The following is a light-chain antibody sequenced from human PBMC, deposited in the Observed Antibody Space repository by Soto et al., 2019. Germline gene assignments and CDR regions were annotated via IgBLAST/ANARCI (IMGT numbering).Light chain of an antibody. V-gene: IGKV3-15*01. CDR1: QSVSSN. J-gene: IGKJ2*01. CDR3: QHYNNWPFT. Sequence: EIVMTQSPATLSVSPGERATLSCRASQSVSSNLAWYQQKPGQAPTLLIYGASARATGIPARSSGSGSGTEFTLTISSLQSEDFAVYYCQHYNNWPFTFGHGTKLEV. CDR2: GAS.